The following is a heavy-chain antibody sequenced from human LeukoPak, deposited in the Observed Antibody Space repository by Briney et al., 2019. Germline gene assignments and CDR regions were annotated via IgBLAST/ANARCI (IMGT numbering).Heavy chain of an antibody. CDR1: GFTFDDYG. D-gene: IGHD1-26*01. J-gene: IGHJ3*02. CDR3: ARGQWELLSAFDI. CDR2: INWNGGST. Sequence: PGGSLRLSCAASGFTFDDYGMSWVRQAPGKGLEWVSGINWNGGSTGYVDSVKGRSTISRDNAKNSLYLQMNSLRAEDTALYYCARGQWELLSAFDIWGQGTMVTVSS. V-gene: IGHV3-20*04.